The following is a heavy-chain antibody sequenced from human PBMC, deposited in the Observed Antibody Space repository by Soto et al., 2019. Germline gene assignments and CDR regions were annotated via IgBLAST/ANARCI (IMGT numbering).Heavy chain of an antibody. CDR2: IYYTGNT. Sequence: QVQLQESGPGLVWPSETLSLTCTVSGGSISSNIYYWGWIRQPPGKGLEWIGSIYYTGNTFYNPSLKSRVTVSVDTSENQFSLRLSSVTAADTAVYYCARHSHEDHGDPNWFDPWGQGTLVTVSS. D-gene: IGHD4-17*01. CDR1: GGSISSNIYY. CDR3: ARHSHEDHGDPNWFDP. J-gene: IGHJ5*02. V-gene: IGHV4-39*01.